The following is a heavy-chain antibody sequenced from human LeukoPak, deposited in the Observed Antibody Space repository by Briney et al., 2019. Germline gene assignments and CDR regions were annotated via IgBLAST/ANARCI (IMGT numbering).Heavy chain of an antibody. Sequence: ASVKVSCKVSGYTLTELSMHWVRQAPGKGLEWMGGFDPEDGETIYAQKFPGRVTMTEDTSTDTAYMELSSLRSEDTAVYCCATLSGRGDNWNYWGQGTLVTVSS. CDR2: FDPEDGET. J-gene: IGHJ4*02. CDR3: ATLSGRGDNWNY. CDR1: GYTLTELS. V-gene: IGHV1-24*01. D-gene: IGHD1-20*01.